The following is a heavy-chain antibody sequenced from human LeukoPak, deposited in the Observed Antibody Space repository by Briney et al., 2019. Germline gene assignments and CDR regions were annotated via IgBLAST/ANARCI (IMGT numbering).Heavy chain of an antibody. CDR3: ARSTYYYGSGSYYNAVNWFDP. V-gene: IGHV4-39*07. J-gene: IGHJ5*02. Sequence: PSETLSLTCTVSGGSISSSSYYWGWIRQPPGKGLEWIGSIYYSGSTYYNPSLKSRVTISVDTSKNQFSLKLSSVAAADTAVYYCARSTYYYGSGSYYNAVNWFDPWGQGTLVTVSS. D-gene: IGHD3-10*01. CDR1: GGSISSSSYY. CDR2: IYYSGST.